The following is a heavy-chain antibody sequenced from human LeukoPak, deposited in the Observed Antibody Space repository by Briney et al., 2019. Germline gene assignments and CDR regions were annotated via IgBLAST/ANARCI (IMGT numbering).Heavy chain of an antibody. D-gene: IGHD4-11*01. CDR1: GFIFSSFW. CDR2: IKGDGTEK. CDR3: AKDRGWLQYDY. Sequence: GGSLRLSCTASGFIFSSFWMYWVRHIPGEGLEWLATIKGDGTEKEYAASVKDRLTISRDNGKNSVSLQIDSLRVQYTAVYYCAKDRGWLQYDYWGQGTLVTVSS. J-gene: IGHJ4*02. V-gene: IGHV3-7*04.